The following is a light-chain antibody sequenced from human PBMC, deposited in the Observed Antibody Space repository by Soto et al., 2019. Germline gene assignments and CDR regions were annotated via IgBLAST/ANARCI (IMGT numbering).Light chain of an antibody. Sequence: QSVLTQPASVSGSPGQSITISCTGTSGDVGGYYYVSWYQQLPGKAPKLMISEVSNRPSGIPERFSGSKSGSTATLTISRVEAGDEADYYCQVWDSNSDHPVFGGGTKLTVL. CDR3: QVWDSNSDHPV. V-gene: IGLV2-14*01. J-gene: IGLJ2*01. CDR1: SGDVGGYYY. CDR2: EVS.